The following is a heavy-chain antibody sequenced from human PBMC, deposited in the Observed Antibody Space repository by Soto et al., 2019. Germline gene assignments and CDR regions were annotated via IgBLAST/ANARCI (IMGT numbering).Heavy chain of an antibody. CDR2: IYSGGST. V-gene: IGHV3-53*01. D-gene: IGHD3-22*01. CDR1: GFTVSSNY. Sequence: GGSLSLSCAASGFTVSSNYMSWFRQAPGKGLEWVSVIYSGGSTYHADSVKGRFTISRDNSKNTLYLQMNSLRAEDTAVYYCARLYYYDSSGYYPLDYWGQGTLVTVSS. J-gene: IGHJ4*02. CDR3: ARLYYYDSSGYYPLDY.